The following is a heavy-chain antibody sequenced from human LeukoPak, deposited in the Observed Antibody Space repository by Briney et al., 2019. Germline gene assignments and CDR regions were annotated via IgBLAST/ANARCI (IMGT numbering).Heavy chain of an antibody. CDR3: ARSIFSALDAFDI. D-gene: IGHD2/OR15-2a*01. J-gene: IGHJ3*02. V-gene: IGHV4-39*07. CDR2: IYYSGST. Sequence: SETLSHTCTVSGGSISSSSYYWGWIRQPPGKGLEWIGSIYYSGSTYYNPSLKSRVTISVDTSKNQFSLKLSSVTAADTAVYYCARSIFSALDAFDIWGQGTMVTVSS. CDR1: GGSISSSSYY.